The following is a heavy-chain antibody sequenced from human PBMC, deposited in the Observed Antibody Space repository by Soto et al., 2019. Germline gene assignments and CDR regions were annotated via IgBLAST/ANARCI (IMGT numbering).Heavy chain of an antibody. CDR1: GYTFTSHD. CDR3: VRNFNGFDP. J-gene: IGHJ5*02. CDR2: MNPNSGIT. D-gene: IGHD3-3*01. Sequence: QVQLVQSGAEVKKPGASVKVSCTTSGYTFTSHDINWVRQATGQGFEWMGWMNPNSGITAYAQKFQGRITMTRDTSTSTAHMGLSSLRSDDTAVYYCVRNFNGFDPWGQGTLVTVSS. V-gene: IGHV1-8*02.